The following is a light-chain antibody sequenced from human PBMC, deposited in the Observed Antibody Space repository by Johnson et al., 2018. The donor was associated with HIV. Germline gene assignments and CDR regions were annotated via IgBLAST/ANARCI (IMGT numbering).Light chain of an antibody. CDR1: ISNIESYF. CDR2: EDN. Sequence: QSVLTQPPSVSAAPGQRVNISCSGNISNIESYFVSWYQQLPGAAPTLLIYEDNKRPSGIPDRFSGSKSGATATLGITGLQTVDEADYYCGIWDASLSPLYVVGSGTTITVL. V-gene: IGLV1-51*02. CDR3: GIWDASLSPLYV. J-gene: IGLJ1*01.